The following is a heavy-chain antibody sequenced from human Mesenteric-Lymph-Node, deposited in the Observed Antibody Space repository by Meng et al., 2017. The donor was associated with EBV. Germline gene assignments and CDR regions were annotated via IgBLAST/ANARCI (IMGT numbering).Heavy chain of an antibody. CDR2: IYHSGST. Sequence: HLHEPGPGLGKPSKTLSLTCAVSGGSISNDGYSWSWIRQPPGKGLEWIGYIYHSGSTYSNPSLKSRVTISVDRSKNQFSLKLNSVTAADTAVYYCARASVYGDYDNWFDPWGQGTLVTVSS. CDR3: ARASVYGDYDNWFDP. J-gene: IGHJ5*02. V-gene: IGHV4-30-2*01. D-gene: IGHD4-17*01. CDR1: GGSISNDGYS.